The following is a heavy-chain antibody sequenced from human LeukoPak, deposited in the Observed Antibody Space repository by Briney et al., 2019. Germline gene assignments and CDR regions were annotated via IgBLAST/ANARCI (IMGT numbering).Heavy chain of an antibody. CDR1: GFTFSSYG. CDR2: ISYDGSNK. Sequence: GGSLRLSCAASGFTFSSYGMHWVRQAPGKGLEWVAVISYDGSNKYYAGSVKGRFTISRDNSKNTLYLQMNSLRAEDTAVYYCAKVRGDYVYWYFDLWGRGTLVTVSS. D-gene: IGHD4-17*01. J-gene: IGHJ2*01. V-gene: IGHV3-30*18. CDR3: AKVRGDYVYWYFDL.